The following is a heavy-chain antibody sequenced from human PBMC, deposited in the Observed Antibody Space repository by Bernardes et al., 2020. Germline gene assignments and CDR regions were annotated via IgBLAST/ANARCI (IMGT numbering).Heavy chain of an antibody. D-gene: IGHD6-13*01. Sequence: GGSLRLSCAASGFTFSGYWMHWVRQAPGKGLVWVSRMNFDGSTTTYADSVKGRFTISRDNTKNTLYLQMNSLRAEDTAVYYCARGETSAGPSFGPWGQGTLVTVSS. J-gene: IGHJ5*02. CDR1: GFTFSGYW. V-gene: IGHV3-74*01. CDR3: ARGETSAGPSFGP. CDR2: MNFDGSTT.